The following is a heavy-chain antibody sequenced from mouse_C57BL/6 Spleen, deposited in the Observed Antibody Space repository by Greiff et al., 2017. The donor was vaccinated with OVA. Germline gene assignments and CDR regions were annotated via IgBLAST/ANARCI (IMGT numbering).Heavy chain of an antibody. V-gene: IGHV2-2*01. CDR2: IWSGGST. CDR3: ATTMVTTRDYYAMDY. J-gene: IGHJ4*01. D-gene: IGHD2-2*01. Sequence: VMLVESGPGLVQPSQSLSITCTVSGFSLTSYGVHWVRQSPGKGLEWLGVIWSGGSTDYNAAFISRLSISKDNSKSQVFFKMNSLQADDTAIYYCATTMVTTRDYYAMDYWGQGTSVTVSS. CDR1: GFSLTSYG.